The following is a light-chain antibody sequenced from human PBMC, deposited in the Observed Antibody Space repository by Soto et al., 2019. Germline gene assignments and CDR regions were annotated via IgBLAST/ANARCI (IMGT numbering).Light chain of an antibody. CDR3: QLSNSYPWP. Sequence: MKKYDSYRSAYIRARVTTTCRASQSISSWLAWYQQKPGKAPKLLIYKASTLESGVPSNVSVIKSGTEFTLTISCLQPEEGATYYCQLSNSYPWPFAQVTKVDI. J-gene: IGKJ1*01. V-gene: IGKV1-5*03. CDR1: QSISSW. CDR2: KAS.